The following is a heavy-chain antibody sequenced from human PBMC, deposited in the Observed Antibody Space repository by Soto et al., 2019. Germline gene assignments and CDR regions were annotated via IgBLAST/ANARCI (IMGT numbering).Heavy chain of an antibody. Sequence: SETLSLTCTVSGRSMSCYYWSWIQQPAGERLEWIGRIYTSGTTDFNPSLKGRVTMSVDTSKNQFSLKLTSVTAADTALYYCAREDYYDTGYYVVWGQGTQVTVSS. D-gene: IGHD3-9*01. V-gene: IGHV4-4*07. J-gene: IGHJ4*02. CDR3: AREDYYDTGYYVV. CDR1: GRSMSCYY. CDR2: IYTSGTT.